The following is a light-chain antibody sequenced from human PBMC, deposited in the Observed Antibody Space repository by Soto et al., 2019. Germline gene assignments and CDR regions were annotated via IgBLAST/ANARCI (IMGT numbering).Light chain of an antibody. V-gene: IGKV3-15*01. CDR1: QSITRN. Sequence: LVMTQSPATLSVSPGDRATLSCMASQSITRNLAWYQQSPGQAPRLLIYGASTRATGIPARFSGSGSGTEFTLTINSLQSEDFAVYYCQQYNNWPLTFGGGTKVDIK. CDR2: GAS. J-gene: IGKJ4*02. CDR3: QQYNNWPLT.